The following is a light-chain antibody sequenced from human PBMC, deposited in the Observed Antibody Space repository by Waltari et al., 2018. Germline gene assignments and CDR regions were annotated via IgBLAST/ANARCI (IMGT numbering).Light chain of an antibody. Sequence: QSVLTQPPSVSAAPGQRVYISCSGTNSNIGNNFVSWYQQFPGTAPRLLIYENFKRQPGIPDRSSGYKSDTSAGRCISRVQTGDEADYYCQTWDSSLNAVVFGGGTKVTVL. J-gene: IGLJ2*01. CDR1: NSNIGNNF. CDR3: QTWDSSLNAVV. V-gene: IGLV1-51*02. CDR2: ENF.